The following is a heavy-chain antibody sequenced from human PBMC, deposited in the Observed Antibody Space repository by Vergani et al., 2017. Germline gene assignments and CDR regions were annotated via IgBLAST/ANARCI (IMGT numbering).Heavy chain of an antibody. V-gene: IGHV4-34*01. CDR3: ARYPPNYGDCFDY. Sequence: QVQLQQWGAGLLKPSETLSLTCAVYGGSFSGYYWSWIRQPPGKGLEWIGEINHSGSTNYNTSLKSRVTIAVDTSKNHLSLKLSSVTASDTAVYYCARYPPNYGDCFDYWGQGTLVTVSS. CDR2: INHSGST. J-gene: IGHJ4*02. CDR1: GGSFSGYY. D-gene: IGHD4-17*01.